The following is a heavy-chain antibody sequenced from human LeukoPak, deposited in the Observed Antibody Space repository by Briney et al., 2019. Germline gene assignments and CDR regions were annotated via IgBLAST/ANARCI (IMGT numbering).Heavy chain of an antibody. J-gene: IGHJ4*02. V-gene: IGHV1-8*01. D-gene: IGHD3-22*01. CDR3: ARGLSSGPDNFDY. CDR2: MNPNSGNT. Sequence: ASVKVSCKASGYTFTSYDINWVRQATGQGLEWMGWMNPNSGNTGYAQKLQGRVTMTTDTSTSTAYMELRSLRSDDTAVYYCARGLSSGPDNFDYWGQGTLVTVSS. CDR1: GYTFTSYD.